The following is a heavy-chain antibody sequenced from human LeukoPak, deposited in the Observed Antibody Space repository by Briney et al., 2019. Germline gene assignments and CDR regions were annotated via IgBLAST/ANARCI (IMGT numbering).Heavy chain of an antibody. Sequence: PGGSLRLSCTASGFSVSSNYMSWVRQAPGKGLEWVSVIYSGRSTYYADSVKGRVTISRDRPNNTLYLQMNSLRVEDTAVYYCANEELDYWGQGVLVTVSS. CDR2: IYSGRST. V-gene: IGHV3-66*01. CDR3: ANEELDY. J-gene: IGHJ4*02. CDR1: GFSVSSNY.